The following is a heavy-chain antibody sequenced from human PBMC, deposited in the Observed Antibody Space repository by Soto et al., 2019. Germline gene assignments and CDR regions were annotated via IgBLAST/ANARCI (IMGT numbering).Heavy chain of an antibody. D-gene: IGHD6-13*01. CDR2: IIPIFGTA. CDR1: GGTYSSYA. Sequence: SVKVSCKASGGTYSSYAISWVRQAPGQGLEWMGGIIPIFGTANYAQKFQGRVTITADESTSTAYMELSSLRSEDTAVYYCARDKEKYSSSWFRWFDPWGQGTLVTVSS. CDR3: ARDKEKYSSSWFRWFDP. V-gene: IGHV1-69*13. J-gene: IGHJ5*02.